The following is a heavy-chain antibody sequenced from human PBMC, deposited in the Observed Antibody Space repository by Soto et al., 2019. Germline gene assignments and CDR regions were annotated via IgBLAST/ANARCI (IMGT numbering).Heavy chain of an antibody. D-gene: IGHD3-9*01. CDR3: ARHPGYYDILTGYSTYYFDY. Sequence: SETLSLTCTVSGGSISTYYWSWIRQPPGKGLEWIGYIYYRGNTNYNPSLKSRVTISLDTPKDQISLKLTSVTAADTAVYYCARHPGYYDILTGYSTYYFDYWGQGILVTVSS. J-gene: IGHJ4*02. CDR1: GGSISTYY. V-gene: IGHV4-59*08. CDR2: IYYRGNT.